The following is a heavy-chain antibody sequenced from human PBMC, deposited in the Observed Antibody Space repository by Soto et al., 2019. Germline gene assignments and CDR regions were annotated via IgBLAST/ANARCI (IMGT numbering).Heavy chain of an antibody. CDR2: TYYRSKWSN. V-gene: IGHV6-1*01. J-gene: IGHJ3*02. CDR3: ARYNSPLGQYALDI. Sequence: SQTLSLTCAISGNSVSNNSAASNSIRQSPSRGLEWLGRTYYRSKWSNDYAVSVESRITINPDTSKNKSSLHLNSVTPEDTAVYYCARYNSPLGQYALDIWGQGTMVTVSS. D-gene: IGHD6-19*01. CDR1: GNSVSNNSAA.